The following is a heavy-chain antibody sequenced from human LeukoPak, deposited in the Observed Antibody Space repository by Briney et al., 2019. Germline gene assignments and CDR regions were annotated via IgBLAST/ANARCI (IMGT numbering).Heavy chain of an antibody. V-gene: IGHV1-18*01. Sequence: ASVKLSCKASGYTFTIYGISWVRQAPGQRLEWRGWISAYNGNTNYAQKLQGRDTMTTDTSKSTAYMELRSLRSDDTAVYYCARSGGFDWLLGGYWGQGTLVTVSS. D-gene: IGHD3-9*01. CDR2: ISAYNGNT. J-gene: IGHJ4*02. CDR3: ARSGGFDWLLGGY. CDR1: GYTFTIYG.